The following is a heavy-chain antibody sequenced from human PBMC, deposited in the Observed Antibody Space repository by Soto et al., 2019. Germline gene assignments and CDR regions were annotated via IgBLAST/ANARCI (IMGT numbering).Heavy chain of an antibody. D-gene: IGHD3-10*01. Sequence: SETLSLTCAFYGGSFSGYYWSLIRQPPGKGLEWIGEINHSGSTNYNPSLKSRVTISVDTSRNQFSLKLSSVTAADTAVYYCARAPPSMVRGVIVPYYMDVWGKGTTVTVSS. CDR1: GGSFSGYY. CDR3: ARAPPSMVRGVIVPYYMDV. J-gene: IGHJ6*03. V-gene: IGHV4-34*01. CDR2: INHSGST.